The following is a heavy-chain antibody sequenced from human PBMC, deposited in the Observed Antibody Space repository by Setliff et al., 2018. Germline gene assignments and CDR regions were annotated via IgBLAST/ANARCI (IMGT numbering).Heavy chain of an antibody. Sequence: PGGSLRLSCAGSGFTFSSYSMNWVRQAPGKGLEWVSYISSSSTTIYYADSVKGRFTISRDNAKNTLYLQMNSLRAEDTAVYYCARVGLSGTSGYYYYMDVWGKGTTVTVSS. CDR3: ARVGLSGTSGYYYYMDV. V-gene: IGHV3-48*04. J-gene: IGHJ6*03. CDR1: GFTFSSYS. CDR2: ISSSSTTI. D-gene: IGHD1-20*01.